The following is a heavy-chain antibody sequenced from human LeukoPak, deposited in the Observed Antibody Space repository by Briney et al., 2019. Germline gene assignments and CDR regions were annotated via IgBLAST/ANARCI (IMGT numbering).Heavy chain of an antibody. J-gene: IGHJ4*02. CDR1: GYTFTRYD. V-gene: IGHV1-46*01. Sequence: ASVKGSCKASGYTFTRYDINWVRQAPGQGLEWTGIINPSGGSTSYAQKFQGRVTMTRDMSTSTVYMELSSVRSEDTAVYYCARAGRTAYCGGDCYWDYFDYWGQGTLVTVSS. CDR2: INPSGGST. D-gene: IGHD2-21*02. CDR3: ARAGRTAYCGGDCYWDYFDY.